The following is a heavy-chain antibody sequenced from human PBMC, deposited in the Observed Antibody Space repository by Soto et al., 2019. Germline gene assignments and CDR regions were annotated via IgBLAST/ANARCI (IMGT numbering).Heavy chain of an antibody. V-gene: IGHV1-69*02. CDR2: IIPILGIA. Sequence: GASVKVSCKASGGTFSSYTISWVRQAPGQGLEWMGRIIPILGIANYAQKFQGRVTITADKSTSTAYKELSSLRSENTAVFYCASALYSSSGYPEYFKHWGQGTLVTVSS. D-gene: IGHD6-13*01. CDR1: GGTFSSYT. J-gene: IGHJ1*01. CDR3: ASALYSSSGYPEYFKH.